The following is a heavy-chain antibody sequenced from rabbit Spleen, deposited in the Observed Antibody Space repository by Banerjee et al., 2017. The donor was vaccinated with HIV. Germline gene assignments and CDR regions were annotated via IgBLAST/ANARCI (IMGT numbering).Heavy chain of an antibody. CDR2: IDPNSANT. J-gene: IGHJ6*01. Sequence: QSVEESGGDLVKPGASLTLTCTASGIDFSHDYYIHWVRQAPGKGLEWIACIDPNSANTWYATWAKGRFTCSKTSSTTVTLQMTSLTVADTATYFCARDTGSSFSSYGMDLWGPGTLVTVS. CDR3: ARDTGSSFSSYGMDL. V-gene: IGHV1S40*01. CDR1: GIDFSHDYY. D-gene: IGHD8-1*01.